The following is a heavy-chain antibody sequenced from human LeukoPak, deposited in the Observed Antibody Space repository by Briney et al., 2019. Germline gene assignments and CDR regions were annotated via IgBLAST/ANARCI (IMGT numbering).Heavy chain of an antibody. Sequence: SETLSLTCTVSGDSISTYYWNWIRQPAGMGLGWIGRIYTSGNTNYNPSLKSRVTMSVDTSKNQFSLRLSSVTAADTAVYYCARGYYDSSAYSPPRIDGFAIWGQGTMVTVSS. J-gene: IGHJ3*02. CDR3: ARGYYDSSAYSPPRIDGFAI. CDR2: IYTSGNT. D-gene: IGHD3-22*01. V-gene: IGHV4-4*07. CDR1: GDSISTYY.